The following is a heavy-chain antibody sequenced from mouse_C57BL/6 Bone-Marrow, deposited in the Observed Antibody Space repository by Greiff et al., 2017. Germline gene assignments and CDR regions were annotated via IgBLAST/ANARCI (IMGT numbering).Heavy chain of an antibody. Sequence: QVQLQQPGAELVRPGSSVKLSCKASGYTFTSYWMDWVKQRPGQGLEWIGNIYPSDSETHYNQKFKDKATLTVDKSSSTAYMQLSSLTSEDSAVSYCARAAELYYFDYWGQGTTLTVSS. CDR3: ARAAELYYFDY. V-gene: IGHV1-61*01. CDR1: GYTFTSYW. D-gene: IGHD4-1*01. J-gene: IGHJ2*01. CDR2: IYPSDSET.